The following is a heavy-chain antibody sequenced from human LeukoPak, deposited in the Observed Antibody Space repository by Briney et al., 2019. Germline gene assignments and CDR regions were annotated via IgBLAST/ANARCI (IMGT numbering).Heavy chain of an antibody. CDR2: IGSTGSDR. CDR3: ATETIGRHYDY. Sequence: GGSLRLSCAASGFSFGSSGINWVRQAPGRGLEWVASIGSTGSDRYYADSVKDRFTISGDNAKNSLYLQINSLRVEDTAVYYCATETIGRHYDYWGQGTLLTVSS. CDR1: GFSFGSSG. J-gene: IGHJ4*02. D-gene: IGHD1-14*01. V-gene: IGHV3-21*01.